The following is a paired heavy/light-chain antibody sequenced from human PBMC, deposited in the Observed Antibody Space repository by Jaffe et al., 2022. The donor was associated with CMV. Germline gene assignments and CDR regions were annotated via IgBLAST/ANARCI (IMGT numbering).Light chain of an antibody. CDR3: QQYNNWPPKYT. CDR1: QSVSSN. Sequence: EIVMTQSPATLSVSPGERATLSCRASQSVSSNLAWYQQKPGQAPRLLIYGASTRATGIPARFSGSGSGTEFTLTISSLQSEDFAVYYCQQYNNWPPKYTFGQGTKLEIK. V-gene: IGKV3-15*01. CDR2: GAS. J-gene: IGKJ2*01.
Heavy chain of an antibody. CDR2: IYYSGST. D-gene: IGHD3-3*01. Sequence: QVQLQESGPGLVKPSETLSLTCTVSGGSISSYYWSWIRQPPGKGLEWIGYIYYSGSTNYNPSLKSRVTISVDTSKNQFSLKLSSVTAADTAVYYCARGEITIFGVVRGWFDPWGQGTLVTVSS. CDR3: ARGEITIFGVVRGWFDP. CDR1: GGSISSYY. J-gene: IGHJ5*02. V-gene: IGHV4-59*01.